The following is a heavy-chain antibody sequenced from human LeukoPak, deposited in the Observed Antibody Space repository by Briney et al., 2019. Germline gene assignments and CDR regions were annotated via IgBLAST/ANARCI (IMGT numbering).Heavy chain of an antibody. Sequence: PGGSLRLSCAASGFTFSTYSMTWVRQAPGKGLEWVSYISSSSSTIYYADSVKGRFTISRDNSKSTLYLQMNSLRADDTAIYYCARDFLWLVDYWGQGTLVTVSS. J-gene: IGHJ4*02. CDR1: GFTFSTYS. CDR2: ISSSSSTI. D-gene: IGHD6-19*01. CDR3: ARDFLWLVDY. V-gene: IGHV3-48*01.